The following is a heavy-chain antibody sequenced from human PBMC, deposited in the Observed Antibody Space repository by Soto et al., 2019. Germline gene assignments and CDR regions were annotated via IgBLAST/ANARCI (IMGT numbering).Heavy chain of an antibody. CDR1: GGSFSGDY. V-gene: IGHV4-34*01. CDR3: ARGPSGLISRLVPLLF. D-gene: IGHD6-19*01. CDR2: INDVGST. J-gene: IGHJ4*02. Sequence: SETLSLTCAVYGGSFSGDYWNWIRQPPGKGLEWIGEINDVGSTNYNPSLKSRVTMSVDTSKNQFSLKLTSVTAADTAVYYCARGPSGLISRLVPLLFWGQGTLVTVSS.